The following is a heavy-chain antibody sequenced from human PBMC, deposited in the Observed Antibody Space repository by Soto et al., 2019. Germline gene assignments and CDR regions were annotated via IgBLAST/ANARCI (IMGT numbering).Heavy chain of an antibody. CDR2: ISYTGAT. Sequence: PSETLSLTCTVSGGSISSSSYWGRVRQPPGKGLEWIGRISYTGATYYNPSLRSRVTISVDPSKNQFSLKLSSVTAADTTVYYCASGRGNYYYFDSWGQGTLVTVSS. D-gene: IGHD1-26*01. CDR1: GGSISSSSY. CDR3: ASGRGNYYYFDS. J-gene: IGHJ4*02. V-gene: IGHV4-39*01.